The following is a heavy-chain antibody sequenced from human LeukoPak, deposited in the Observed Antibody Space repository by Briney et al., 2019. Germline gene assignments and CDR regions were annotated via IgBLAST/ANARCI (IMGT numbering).Heavy chain of an antibody. CDR1: GYTFTGYY. CDR2: INPNSGGT. CDR3: ASGTPYSSSSMGY. D-gene: IGHD6-6*01. V-gene: IGHV1-2*06. J-gene: IGHJ4*02. Sequence: GASVKVSCKASGYTFTGYYMHWVRQAPGQGLEWMGRINPNSGGTNYAQKFQGRVTMTRDTSISTAYMELSRLRSDDTAVYYCASGTPYSSSSMGYWGQGTLVTVSS.